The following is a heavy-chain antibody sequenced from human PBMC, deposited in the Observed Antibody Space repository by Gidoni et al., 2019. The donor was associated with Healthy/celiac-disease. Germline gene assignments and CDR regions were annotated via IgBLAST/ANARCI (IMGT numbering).Heavy chain of an antibody. D-gene: IGHD6-13*01. CDR2: IYYSGRT. J-gene: IGHJ4*02. Sequence: RQPPGKGLEWIGYIYYSGRTNYNPSLKSRVTISVDTSKNQFSLKLSSVTAADTAVYCCARDLSGSSSWYGGGFDYWGQGTLVTVSS. CDR3: ARDLSGSSSWYGGGFDY. V-gene: IGHV4-59*01.